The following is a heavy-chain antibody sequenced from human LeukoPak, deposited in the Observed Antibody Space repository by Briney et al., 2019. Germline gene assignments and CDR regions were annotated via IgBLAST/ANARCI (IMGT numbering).Heavy chain of an antibody. Sequence: QPGGSLRLSCAASGFTFSSYGMHWVRQAPGKGLEWVAVISYDGSNKYYADSVKGRFTISRDNSKNTLYLQMNSLRAEDTAVYYCAREGSGNYYYYGMDVWGQGTTVTVSS. J-gene: IGHJ6*02. CDR3: AREGSGNYYYYGMDV. CDR2: ISYDGSNK. V-gene: IGHV3-30*03. CDR1: GFTFSSYG.